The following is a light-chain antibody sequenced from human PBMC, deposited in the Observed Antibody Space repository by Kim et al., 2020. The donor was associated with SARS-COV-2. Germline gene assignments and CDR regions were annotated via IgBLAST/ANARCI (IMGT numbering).Light chain of an antibody. CDR2: DAS. Sequence: PGTLSLSPGERATLSCRASETVTSGHLAWYQQKPGQAPRLLIYDASTRATGIPDRFSGSGSGTDFTLTISRLEPEDFAVYYCQHYVSPPITFGQGTGLEIK. V-gene: IGKV3-20*01. J-gene: IGKJ5*01. CDR3: QHYVSPPIT. CDR1: ETVTSGH.